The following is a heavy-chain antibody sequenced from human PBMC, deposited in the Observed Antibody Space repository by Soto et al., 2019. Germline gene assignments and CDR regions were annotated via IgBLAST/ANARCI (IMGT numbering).Heavy chain of an antibody. CDR3: ARETPAALYYYYGMDV. J-gene: IGHJ6*02. CDR1: GFTFSSYE. V-gene: IGHV3-48*03. Sequence: PGVSLSLSCAASGFTFSSYEMNWVRQDPGKGLEWVSYISSSGSTIYYADSVKGRFTISRDNAKNSLYLQMNSLRAEDTAVYYCARETPAALYYYYGMDVWGQGTTVTVSS. CDR2: ISSSGSTI. D-gene: IGHD2-2*01.